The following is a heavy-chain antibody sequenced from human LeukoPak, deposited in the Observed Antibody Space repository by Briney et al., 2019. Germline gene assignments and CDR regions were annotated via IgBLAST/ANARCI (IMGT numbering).Heavy chain of an antibody. CDR3: ARSIRAYVWGSYPRDAFDI. V-gene: IGHV1-18*01. J-gene: IGHJ3*02. CDR2: ISAYNGNT. CDR1: GYTFTSYG. D-gene: IGHD3-16*02. Sequence: ASVKVSCKASGYTFTSYGISWVRHAPGQGLEWMGWISAYNGNTNYAQKLQGRVTMTTDTSTSTAYMELRSLRSDDTAVYYCARSIRAYVWGSYPRDAFDIWGQGTMVTVSS.